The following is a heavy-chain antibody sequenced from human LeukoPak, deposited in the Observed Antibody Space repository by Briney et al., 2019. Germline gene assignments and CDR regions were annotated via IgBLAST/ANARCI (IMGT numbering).Heavy chain of an antibody. Sequence: ASVKVSCKASGYTFTGYYMHWVRQAPGQGLEWMGWINPNSGGTNYAQKFQGRVTMTRDTSISTAYMELSRLRSDDTAVYYCAKDRCSNGIGCYYYYMDVWGKGTTVTISS. CDR3: AKDRCSNGIGCYYYYMDV. CDR1: GYTFTGYY. D-gene: IGHD2-8*01. CDR2: INPNSGGT. V-gene: IGHV1-2*02. J-gene: IGHJ6*03.